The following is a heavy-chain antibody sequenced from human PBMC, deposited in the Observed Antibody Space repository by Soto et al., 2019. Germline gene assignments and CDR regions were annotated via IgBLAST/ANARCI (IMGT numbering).Heavy chain of an antibody. CDR1: GFTFSSYG. V-gene: IGHV3-33*01. CDR3: ARARGGPFDP. J-gene: IGHJ5*02. CDR2: IWYDGSNK. D-gene: IGHD2-15*01. Sequence: GGSLRLSCAASGFTFSSYGMHWVRQAPGKGLEWVAVIWYDGSNKYYADSVKGRFTISRDNAKNSLYLQMNSLRAEDTAVYYCARARGGPFDPWGQGTLVTVSS.